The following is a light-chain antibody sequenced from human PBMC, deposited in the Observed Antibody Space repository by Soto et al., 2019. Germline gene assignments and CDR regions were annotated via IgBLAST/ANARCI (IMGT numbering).Light chain of an antibody. V-gene: IGLV2-14*01. J-gene: IGLJ1*01. CDR1: SSDVGGYNY. CDR3: SSYTSSSTQV. CDR2: DVS. Sequence: QSVLTQPASVSGSPGQSITISFTGTSSDVGGYNYVSWYQQHPAKAPKLMIYDVSNRPSGVSNRFSGSKSGNTASLTISGLQAEDEADYYCSSYTSSSTQVFGTGTKLTVL.